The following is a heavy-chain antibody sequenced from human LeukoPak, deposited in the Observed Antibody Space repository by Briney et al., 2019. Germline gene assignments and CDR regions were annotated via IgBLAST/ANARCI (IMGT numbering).Heavy chain of an antibody. V-gene: IGHV3-74*01. Sequence: GGSLRLSCAASGFTFSTYWMHWVRHAPGKGLVWVSRISHDGSSSSYADSVKGRFTISRDNAKNTLYLQMNSLRADDTAVYYCARAGYPYAFDIWGQGTMVTVSS. CDR2: ISHDGSSS. CDR1: GFTFSTYW. D-gene: IGHD5-18*01. J-gene: IGHJ3*02. CDR3: ARAGYPYAFDI.